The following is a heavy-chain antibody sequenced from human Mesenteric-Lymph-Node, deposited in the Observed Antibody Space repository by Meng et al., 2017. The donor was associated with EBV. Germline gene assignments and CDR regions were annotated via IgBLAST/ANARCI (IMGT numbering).Heavy chain of an antibody. Sequence: VRRVGAGGGVFQAGSAVGLSWASYGFTFSSYAMHWVRQAQGKGLEWVALISYDAYNIFYADSVKGRCTISRDNSRNTVFLEVSSLRAEDTAIYYCARKSHPDYYDSGSYFDSWGQGTLVTVSS. CDR1: GFTFSSYA. V-gene: IGHV3-30*04. J-gene: IGHJ4*02. CDR2: ISYDAYNI. D-gene: IGHD3-22*01. CDR3: ARKSHPDYYDSGSYFDS.